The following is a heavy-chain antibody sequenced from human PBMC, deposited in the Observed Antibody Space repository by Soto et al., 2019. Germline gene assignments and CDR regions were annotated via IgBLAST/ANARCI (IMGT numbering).Heavy chain of an antibody. J-gene: IGHJ3*02. CDR2: ISGSGVRT. Sequence: EMQLLESGGGLVQPGGSLRLSCVASGFPFSSYAMSWVRQTPGQGLVWVSGISGSGVRTYYADSVKDRFTISRDNTNNTVSLPAHSLRVEDTAVYFCAKGGYYSVFDIWGQGTMVTVSA. CDR3: AKGGYYSVFDI. D-gene: IGHD3-16*01. V-gene: IGHV3-23*01. CDR1: GFPFSSYA.